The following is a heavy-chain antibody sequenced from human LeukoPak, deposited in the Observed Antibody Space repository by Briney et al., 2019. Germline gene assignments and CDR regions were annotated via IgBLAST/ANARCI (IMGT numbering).Heavy chain of an antibody. J-gene: IGHJ6*03. CDR3: VRALSGGLRLGDPNYYMDV. CDR1: GFTFSSYG. Sequence: GSLRLSCAASGFTFSSYGMHWVRQPPGKGLEWIGEIYHSGSTNYNPSLKSRVTISVDNSKNQFSLNLSSVTAADTAVYYCVRALSGGLRLGDPNYYMDVWGKGTTVTVSS. V-gene: IGHV4-4*02. CDR2: IYHSGST. D-gene: IGHD3-16*01.